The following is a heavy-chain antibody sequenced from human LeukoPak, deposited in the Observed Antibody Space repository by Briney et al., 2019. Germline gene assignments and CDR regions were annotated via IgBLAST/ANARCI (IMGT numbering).Heavy chain of an antibody. CDR3: AREGYDSSGYYPSSENGYDY. CDR2: INHSGST. D-gene: IGHD3-22*01. Sequence: SETLSLTRAVYGGSFSGYYWSWVRQPPGKGLEWIGEINHSGSTNYNPSLKSRVTISVDTSKNQFSLKLSSVTAADTAVYYCAREGYDSSGYYPSSENGYDYWGQGTLVTVSS. CDR1: GGSFSGYY. J-gene: IGHJ4*02. V-gene: IGHV4-34*01.